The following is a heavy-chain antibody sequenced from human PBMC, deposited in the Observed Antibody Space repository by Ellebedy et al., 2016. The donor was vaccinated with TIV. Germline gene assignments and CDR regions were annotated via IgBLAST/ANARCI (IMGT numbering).Heavy chain of an antibody. Sequence: GESLKISCVGSGFTFSTYSMNWVRQAPGKGLEWVSYICSNSNTKYYADPVKGRFTISRDNSKNTLYLQMNSLRAEDTAVYYCARSPPGGYNLFYFDYWGQGTLVTVSS. J-gene: IGHJ4*02. CDR3: ARSPPGGYNLFYFDY. CDR2: ICSNSNTK. D-gene: IGHD5-24*01. V-gene: IGHV3-48*01. CDR1: GFTFSTYS.